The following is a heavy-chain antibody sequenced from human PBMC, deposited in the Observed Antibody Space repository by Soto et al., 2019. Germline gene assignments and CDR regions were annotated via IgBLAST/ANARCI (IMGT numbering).Heavy chain of an antibody. Sequence: RRLSCAASGFTFSSYAMSWVRQAPGKGLEWVSAISGSGGSTYYADSVKGRFTISRDNSKNTLYLQMNSLRAEDTAVYYCAKDQSRNHRLGMDVWGQGTTVTVYS. CDR3: AKDQSRNHRLGMDV. CDR2: ISGSGGST. V-gene: IGHV3-23*01. J-gene: IGHJ6*02. CDR1: GFTFSSYA.